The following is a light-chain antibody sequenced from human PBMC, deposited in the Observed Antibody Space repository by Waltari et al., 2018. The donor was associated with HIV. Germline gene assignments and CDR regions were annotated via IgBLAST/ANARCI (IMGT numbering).Light chain of an antibody. CDR3: CSYAGSYTWV. CDR1: SSDVGGYKY. CDR2: DVN. Sequence: QSALTQSRSVSGSPGQSVTISCTGTSSDVGGYKYVSWYQQHPGKVPKLIFYDVNNLPSGVPDRFSGSKSANTASLTISGLQAEDEADYYCCSYAGSYTWVFGGGTKLTVL. V-gene: IGLV2-11*01. J-gene: IGLJ3*02.